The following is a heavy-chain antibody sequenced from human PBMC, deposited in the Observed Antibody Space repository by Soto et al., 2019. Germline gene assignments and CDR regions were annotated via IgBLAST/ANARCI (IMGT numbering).Heavy chain of an antibody. CDR2: SSDRRTGNT. CDR1: GFTFSSYT. Sequence: PGGSMRPSCAASGFTFSSYTLNWVRRAPGKGLEWVATSSDRRTGNTHYSDSVGGRFTLSRDYSRNILFLQMDSLRADDTSLYYCTTWLTAHFDYWGRGTQVTVSS. D-gene: IGHD2-21*02. CDR3: TTWLTAHFDY. J-gene: IGHJ4*02. V-gene: IGHV3-23*01.